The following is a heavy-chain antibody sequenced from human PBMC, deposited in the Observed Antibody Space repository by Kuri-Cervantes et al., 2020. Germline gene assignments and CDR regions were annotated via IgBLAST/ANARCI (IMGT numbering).Heavy chain of an antibody. D-gene: IGHD3-10*01. CDR3: VKDRGQD. J-gene: IGHJ4*02. CDR2: ISSGGIT. Sequence: GGSLRLSCAASGFTVSSNYMGWVRQAPGKGPEWVSLISSGGITYYAESVKGRFTISRDDSKNTLSLEMNRLRAEDTAVYHCVKDRGQDWGQGTLVTVSS. CDR1: GFTVSSNY. V-gene: IGHV3-53*01.